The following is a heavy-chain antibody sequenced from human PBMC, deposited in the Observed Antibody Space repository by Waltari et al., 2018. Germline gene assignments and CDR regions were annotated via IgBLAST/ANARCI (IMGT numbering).Heavy chain of an antibody. CDR3: TALKS. J-gene: IGHJ5*02. Sequence: EVQLVESGGGLVKPGGSLRLSCAASGFSFNNTWLGWVRQAPGKGLEWVGRIKSKSDGETTDYSAPVKGRFTISRDDSKTTLYLQMNSLKTEDTAVYFCTALKSWGQGALVIVSS. CDR2: IKSKSDGETT. V-gene: IGHV3-15*01. CDR1: GFSFNNTW.